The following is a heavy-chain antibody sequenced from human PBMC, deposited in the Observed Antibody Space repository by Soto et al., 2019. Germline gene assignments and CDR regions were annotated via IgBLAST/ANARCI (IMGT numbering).Heavy chain of an antibody. Sequence: QVQLVESGGGLVKPGGSLRLSCAASGFTFGDSYMSWIRQSPGKGLEWLSYISGGSSYTNYAESVKCRFTISRDNAKRSLFLHVNSLRADDTAIYYCAKTRVADSGYYFDHWGQGTMVTVSS. V-gene: IGHV3-11*05. CDR2: ISGGSSYT. D-gene: IGHD3-10*01. J-gene: IGHJ4*02. CDR3: AKTRVADSGYYFDH. CDR1: GFTFGDSY.